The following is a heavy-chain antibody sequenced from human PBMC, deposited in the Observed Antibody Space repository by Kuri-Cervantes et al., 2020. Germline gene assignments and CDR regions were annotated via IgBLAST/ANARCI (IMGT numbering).Heavy chain of an antibody. CDR3: AKGGSTSGYAPLDY. D-gene: IGHD2-2*01. J-gene: IGHJ4*02. CDR1: GFTFSSYD. CDR2: ISKSGGST. Sequence: GGSLRLSCAASGFTFSSYDMHWVRQAPGKGLEWVSGISKSGGSTNYADSVKGRFTISRDNSKNTLYLQMNSLRAEDTAVYYCAKGGSTSGYAPLDYWGQGTLVTVSS. V-gene: IGHV3-23*01.